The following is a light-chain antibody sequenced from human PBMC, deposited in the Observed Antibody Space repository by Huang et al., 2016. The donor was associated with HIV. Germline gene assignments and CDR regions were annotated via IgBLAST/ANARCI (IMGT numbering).Light chain of an antibody. CDR3: QQSYSNTFT. CDR1: QSISSY. CDR2: AAS. V-gene: IGKV1-39*01. J-gene: IGKJ3*01. Sequence: DIQMTQSPSSLSASVGDRVIITCRASQSISSYLNWDQQQPGKAPNLLIYAASSLQSGVPSMFSGRGSGTDFTLTIRSLQPEDFATYYCQQSYSNTFTFGAGTKVDVK.